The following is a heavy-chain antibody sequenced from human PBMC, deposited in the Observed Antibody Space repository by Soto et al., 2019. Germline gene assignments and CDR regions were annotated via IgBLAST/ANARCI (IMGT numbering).Heavy chain of an antibody. CDR3: GRGGRIVAAASVD. J-gene: IGHJ4*02. CDR2: INSDGSST. CDR1: GLTFSNYW. Sequence: EVQLVESGGGLVQPGGSLRLSCAVSGLTFSNYWMNWVRQAPGKGLVWVLRINSDGSSTDYADSVKGRFTISRDNARNTLYLEMHSLRAEDTALYYCGRGGRIVAAASVDWGQGTLVTVSS. D-gene: IGHD6-25*01. V-gene: IGHV3-74*01.